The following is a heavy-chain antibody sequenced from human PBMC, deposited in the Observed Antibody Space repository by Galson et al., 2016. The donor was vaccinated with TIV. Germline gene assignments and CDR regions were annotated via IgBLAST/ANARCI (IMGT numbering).Heavy chain of an antibody. J-gene: IGHJ4*02. CDR2: ISYDGINK. Sequence: SLRLSCAASGFTFRSHAMHWVRQAPGKGLEWVADISYDGINKYYADSVKGRFTVSRDNSKSTLYLQLNSLRTEDTAVYYCARETGCGGDCYYFVYWGQGTLVTVSS. V-gene: IGHV3-30*01. D-gene: IGHD2-21*02. CDR1: GFTFRSHA. CDR3: ARETGCGGDCYYFVY.